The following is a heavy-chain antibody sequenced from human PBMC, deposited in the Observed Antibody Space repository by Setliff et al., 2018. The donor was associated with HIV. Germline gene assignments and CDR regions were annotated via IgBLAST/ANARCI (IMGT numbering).Heavy chain of an antibody. D-gene: IGHD3-3*01. CDR2: INQSGNT. V-gene: IGHV4-39*07. J-gene: IGHJ5*02. CDR3: ARGYFWSGYRKYNWFDP. CDR1: GGSISSSSYY. Sequence: PSETLSLTCIVSGGSISSSSYYWGWIRQPPGKGLEWIGEINQSGNTNYNSPLKSRVTISVDTSKNQFSLKVTSVTATDSAVYYCARGYFWSGYRKYNWFDPWGQGTLVTVSS.